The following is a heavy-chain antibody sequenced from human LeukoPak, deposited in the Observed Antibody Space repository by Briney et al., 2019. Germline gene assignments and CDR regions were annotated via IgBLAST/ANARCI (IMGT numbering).Heavy chain of an antibody. D-gene: IGHD3-22*01. CDR2: INPNSGVT. Sequence: ASVKVSRKASGYTFTGYYLHWVRQAPGQGLEWMGWINPNSGVTNYAQKFQGRVTMTRDTSISTAYMELSSLRSDDTAVYYCARPDSSGYLFDYWGQGTLVTVSS. V-gene: IGHV1-2*02. CDR3: ARPDSSGYLFDY. J-gene: IGHJ4*02. CDR1: GYTFTGYY.